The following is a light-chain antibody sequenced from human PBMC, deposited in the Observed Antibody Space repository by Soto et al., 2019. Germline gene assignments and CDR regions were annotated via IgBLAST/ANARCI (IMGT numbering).Light chain of an antibody. J-gene: IGKJ1*01. V-gene: IGKV3-15*01. CDR3: QQYNNWPQT. Sequence: EIVMTQYPATLSVSPGERATLSCRSSQSVSSNLAWYQQKPGQAPRLLIYGASTRATGIPARFSGSGSGTEFNLTISSLPSEDFAVYYCQQYNNWPQTCGQGTKVEIK. CDR1: QSVSSN. CDR2: GAS.